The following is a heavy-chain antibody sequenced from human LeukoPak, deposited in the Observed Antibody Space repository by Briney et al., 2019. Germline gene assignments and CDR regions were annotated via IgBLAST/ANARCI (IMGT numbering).Heavy chain of an antibody. CDR2: ISYDGTDK. D-gene: IGHD4-23*01. CDR1: GFTFSTYG. J-gene: IGHJ4*02. CDR3: AKDSRVGYRTTVVTHFDY. V-gene: IGHV3-30*18. Sequence: GGSLRLSCAASGFTFSTYGMHWVRQAPGKGLEWVALISYDGTDKYYADSVKGRFTISRDNSRNTLYLQMNTLRPEDTAVYYCAKDSRVGYRTTVVTHFDYWGQGTLVTVSS.